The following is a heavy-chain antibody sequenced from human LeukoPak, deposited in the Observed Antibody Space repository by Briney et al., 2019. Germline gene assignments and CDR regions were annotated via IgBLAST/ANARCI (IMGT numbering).Heavy chain of an antibody. CDR3: ASWRLAGKQTRKIGVSGVGATRISNAFDI. Sequence: PSETLSLTCAVYGGSFSGYYWSWIRQPPGKGLEWIGEINHSGITNYNPSLNSRVTIPVATSKNQFSLKLSSVTAADTAVYYCASWRLAGKQTRKIGVSGVGATRISNAFDIWGQGTMVTVSS. CDR1: GGSFSGYY. V-gene: IGHV4-34*01. J-gene: IGHJ3*02. CDR2: INHSGIT. D-gene: IGHD1-26*01.